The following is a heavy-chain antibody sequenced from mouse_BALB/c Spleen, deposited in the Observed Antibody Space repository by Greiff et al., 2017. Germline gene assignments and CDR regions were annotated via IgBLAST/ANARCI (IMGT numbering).Heavy chain of an antibody. CDR1: GFTFTDYY. V-gene: IGHV7-3*02. CDR3: ARGGYWTY. J-gene: IGHJ3*01. D-gene: IGHD2-3*01. Sequence: EVMLVESGGGLVQPGGSLRLSCATSGFTFTDYYMSWVRQPPGKALEWLGFIRNKANGYTTEYSASVKGRFTISRDNSQSILYLQMNTLRAEDSATYYCARGGYWTYWGQGTLVTVSA. CDR2: IRNKANGYTT.